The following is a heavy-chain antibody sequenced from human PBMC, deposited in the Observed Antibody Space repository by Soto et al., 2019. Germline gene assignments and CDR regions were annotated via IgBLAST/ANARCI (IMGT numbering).Heavy chain of an antibody. D-gene: IGHD6-13*01. CDR2: ISPYDGNT. J-gene: IGHJ4*02. V-gene: IGHV1-18*01. Sequence: QVQLVQSEAEVKKPGASVKVSCKASGYTFTNYGLSWVRRAPGQGLEWMAWISPYDGNTHYAQKLQGRITVTTDTSTSTAYIELRSLRSDDTAVYFCARDDRAAASGTTYYFDYWGQGTLVTVSS. CDR1: GYTFTNYG. CDR3: ARDDRAAASGTTYYFDY.